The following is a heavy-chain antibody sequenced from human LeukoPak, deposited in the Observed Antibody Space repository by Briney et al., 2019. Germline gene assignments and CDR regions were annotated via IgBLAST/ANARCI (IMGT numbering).Heavy chain of an antibody. CDR3: ARFSSSSINY. J-gene: IGHJ4*02. CDR2: ISSSSSYI. D-gene: IGHD6-13*01. V-gene: IGHV3-21*01. Sequence: PGGSLRLSCAASGFTFSSYSMNWVRQAPGKRLEWVSSISSSSSYIYYADSVKGRFTISRDNAKNSLYLQMNSLRAEDTAVYYCARFSSSSINYWGQGTLVTVSS. CDR1: GFTFSSYS.